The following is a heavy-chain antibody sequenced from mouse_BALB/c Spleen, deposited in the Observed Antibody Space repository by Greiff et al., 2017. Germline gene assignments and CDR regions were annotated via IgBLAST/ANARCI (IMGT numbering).Heavy chain of an antibody. J-gene: IGHJ4*01. CDR3: ARSASDAMDY. CDR2: IDPFNGGT. Sequence: VQLQQSGAELAKPGASVKISCKASGYSFTSYYMHWVKQSHGKSLEWIGYIDPFNGGTSYNQKFKGKATLTVDKSSSTAYMNLSSLTSEDSAVYYCARSASDAMDYWGQGTSVTVSS. D-gene: IGHD3-1*01. CDR1: GYSFTSYY. V-gene: IGHV1-31*01.